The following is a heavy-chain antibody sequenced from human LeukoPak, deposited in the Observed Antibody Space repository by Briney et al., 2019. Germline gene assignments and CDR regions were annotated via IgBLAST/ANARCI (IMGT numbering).Heavy chain of an antibody. Sequence: SETMSLACTVSGGSISSYYWSWIRQPAGKGLEWIGRIYTSGSTNYNPSLKSRVTMSVDTSKNQFSLKLSSVTAADTAVYYCARDPQGGEAFDIWGQGTMVSVSS. CDR1: GGSISSYY. CDR3: ARDPQGGEAFDI. D-gene: IGHD3-16*01. V-gene: IGHV4-4*07. J-gene: IGHJ3*02. CDR2: IYTSGST.